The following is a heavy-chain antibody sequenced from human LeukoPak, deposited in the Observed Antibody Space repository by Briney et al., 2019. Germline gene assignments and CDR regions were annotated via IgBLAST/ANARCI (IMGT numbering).Heavy chain of an antibody. Sequence: GGSLRLSCAASGFTVSSNYMSWVRQAPGKGLEWVSVIYSGGSTYYADSVKGRFTISRDNSKNTLYLQMNSLRAEDTAVYYCATYVGTGFYYFDYWGQGTLSPSPQ. CDR3: ATYVGTGFYYFDY. CDR2: IYSGGST. J-gene: IGHJ4*02. V-gene: IGHV3-53*01. D-gene: IGHD4-23*01. CDR1: GFTVSSNY.